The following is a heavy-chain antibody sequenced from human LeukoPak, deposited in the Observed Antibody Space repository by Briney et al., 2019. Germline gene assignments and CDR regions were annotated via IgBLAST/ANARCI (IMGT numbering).Heavy chain of an antibody. D-gene: IGHD6-13*01. CDR3: ARVFRKGYSSSWYYYYYYMDV. Sequence: SETLSLTCTVSGGSISSYYWSWLRQPPGKGLEWIGYIYYSGSTNYNPSLKSRVTISVDTSKNQFSLKLSSVTAADTAVYYCARVFRKGYSSSWYYYYYYMDVWGKGTTVTVSS. CDR2: IYYSGST. V-gene: IGHV4-59*01. J-gene: IGHJ6*03. CDR1: GGSISSYY.